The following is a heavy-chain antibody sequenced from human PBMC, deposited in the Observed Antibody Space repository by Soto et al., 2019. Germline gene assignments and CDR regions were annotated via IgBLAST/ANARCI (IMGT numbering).Heavy chain of an antibody. V-gene: IGHV1-8*01. CDR2: MNPNSGNT. CDR1: GYTFTSYD. D-gene: IGHD6-6*01. CDR3: ARGGKYSSLSLGYYYGMDV. Sequence: QVQLVQSGAEVKKPGASVKVSCKASGYTFTSYDINWVRQATGQGLEWMGWMNPNSGNTGHAQKFQGRVTMTRNTSISTAYMELSSLRSEDTAVYYCARGGKYSSLSLGYYYGMDVWGQGTTVTVSS. J-gene: IGHJ6*02.